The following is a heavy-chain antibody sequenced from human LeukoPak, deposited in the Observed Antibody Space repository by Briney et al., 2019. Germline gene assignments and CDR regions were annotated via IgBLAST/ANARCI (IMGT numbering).Heavy chain of an antibody. V-gene: IGHV4-4*07. J-gene: IGHJ4*02. D-gene: IGHD2-15*01. CDR1: GGSISSYY. CDR3: ASNTYCSGGSCNRI. Sequence: SETLSLTCTVSGGSISSYYWSWIRQPAGKGLEWIGRIYTSGSTNYNPSLKSRVTMSVDTSKNQFSLRLSSVTAADTAVYYCASNTYCSGGSCNRIWGQGTLVTVSS. CDR2: IYTSGST.